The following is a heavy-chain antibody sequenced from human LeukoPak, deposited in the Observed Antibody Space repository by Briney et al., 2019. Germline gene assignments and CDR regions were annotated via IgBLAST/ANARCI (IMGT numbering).Heavy chain of an antibody. D-gene: IGHD6-13*01. CDR1: GFTFSSYA. CDR2: ISGSGGST. V-gene: IGHV3-23*01. CDR3: ARALYSSSGGDY. Sequence: PGGSLRLSCAASGFTFSSYAMSWVRQAPGKGLEWVSAISGSGGSTYYAGSVKGRFTISRDNSKNTLYLQMNSLRAEDTAVYYCARALYSSSGGDYWGKGTLVTASS. J-gene: IGHJ4*02.